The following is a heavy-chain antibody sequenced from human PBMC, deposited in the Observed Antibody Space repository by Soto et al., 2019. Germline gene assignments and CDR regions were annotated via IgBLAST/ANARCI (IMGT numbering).Heavy chain of an antibody. CDR2: ISGNGGTT. CDR3: AKRFAYSSGLDGFDI. D-gene: IGHD6-19*01. J-gene: IGHJ3*02. CDR1: GFIFSSYA. Sequence: EVQLLESGGGLVQSGGSLRLSCAASGFIFSSYAMTWVRQGPGKGLEWVSGISGNGGTTYYADSVKGRFIISRDNSKNTLFLQMNSLRAEDSATYYCAKRFAYSSGLDGFDIWGQGTMVTVSS. V-gene: IGHV3-23*01.